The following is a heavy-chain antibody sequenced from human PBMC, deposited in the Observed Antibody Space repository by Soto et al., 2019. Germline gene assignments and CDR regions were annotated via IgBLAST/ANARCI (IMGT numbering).Heavy chain of an antibody. V-gene: IGHV3-48*01. CDR1: GFVLGAYS. J-gene: IGHJ4*02. Sequence: GGSLRLSCAASGFVLGAYSMDWVRRAPGKGLEWISYISSTSDTIYYADSVKGRFTISRDNAKNSLYLQMNSLRAEDTAVYYCASPAGNNPYFDYWGQGTLVTVSS. CDR3: ASPAGNNPYFDY. D-gene: IGHD1-20*01. CDR2: ISSTSDTI.